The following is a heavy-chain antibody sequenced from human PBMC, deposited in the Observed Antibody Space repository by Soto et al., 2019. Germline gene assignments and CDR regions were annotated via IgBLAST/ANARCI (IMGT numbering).Heavy chain of an antibody. CDR3: ARSSIYYGIGL. V-gene: IGHV3-23*01. CDR2: ITAGGDYT. D-gene: IGHD6-19*01. Sequence: GGSLRLCCAASGLSFCNYAMSWVRQAPGKRLEWVSGITAGGDYTYYADSVKGRLTTSRDNSRNTVFRQINSLSPDDTAVYYSARSSIYYGIGLWGQGTTGTVSS. CDR1: GLSFCNYA. J-gene: IGHJ6*02.